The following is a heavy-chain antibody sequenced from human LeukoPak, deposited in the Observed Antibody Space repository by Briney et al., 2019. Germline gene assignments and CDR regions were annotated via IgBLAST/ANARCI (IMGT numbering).Heavy chain of an antibody. CDR2: IRYDGSNK. D-gene: IGHD5-12*01. CDR3: AKDGSRGYGVPYYYYYMDV. J-gene: IGHJ6*03. Sequence: PGGSLRLSCAASGFTFSSYGMHWVRQAPGKGLEWVAFIRYDGSNKYYADSVKGRFTISRDNSKNTLYLQMNSLRAEDTAVYYCAKDGSRGYGVPYYYYYMDVWGKGTTVTISS. CDR1: GFTFSSYG. V-gene: IGHV3-30*02.